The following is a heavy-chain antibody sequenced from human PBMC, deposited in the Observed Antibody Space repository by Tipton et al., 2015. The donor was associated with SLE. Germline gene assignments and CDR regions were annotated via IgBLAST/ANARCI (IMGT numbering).Heavy chain of an antibody. CDR1: GGSISSSSYY. J-gene: IGHJ4*02. CDR2: IYYSGST. V-gene: IGHV4-39*01. Sequence: TLSLTCTVSGGSISSSSYYWGWIRQPPGKGLEWIGSIYYSGSTYYNPSLKSRVTISVDTSKNQFSLKLSSVTAADTAVYYCARGRVQLWYGGYFDYWGQGTLVTVSS. CDR3: ARGRVQLWYGGYFDY. D-gene: IGHD5-18*01.